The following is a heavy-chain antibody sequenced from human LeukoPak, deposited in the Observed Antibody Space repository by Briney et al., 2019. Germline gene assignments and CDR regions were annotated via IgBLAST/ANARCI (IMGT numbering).Heavy chain of an antibody. V-gene: IGHV1-2*02. Sequence: GASVKDSCKASGYTFTDYYMHWVRQAPGQGLEWMGWINPNTGGTNYAQKFQGRVSMTRDTSISTAYMELSSLRSDDTAVYYCASDYGGNSGGDYWGQGTLVTVSS. D-gene: IGHD4-23*01. CDR3: ASDYGGNSGGDY. J-gene: IGHJ4*02. CDR1: GYTFTDYY. CDR2: INPNTGGT.